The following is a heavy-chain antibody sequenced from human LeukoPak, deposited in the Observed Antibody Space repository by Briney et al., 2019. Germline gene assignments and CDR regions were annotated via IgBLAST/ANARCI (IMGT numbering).Heavy chain of an antibody. CDR2: INPNSGNT. J-gene: IGHJ1*01. Sequence: GSVKVSCKASGGTFSSYAISWVRQAPGQGLEWMGWINPNSGNTGYAQKFQGRVTMTRNTSISTAYMELSSLRSEDTAVYYCARVRSSSWYAEYFQHWGQGTLVTVSS. D-gene: IGHD6-13*01. V-gene: IGHV1-8*02. CDR3: ARVRSSSWYAEYFQH. CDR1: GGTFSSYA.